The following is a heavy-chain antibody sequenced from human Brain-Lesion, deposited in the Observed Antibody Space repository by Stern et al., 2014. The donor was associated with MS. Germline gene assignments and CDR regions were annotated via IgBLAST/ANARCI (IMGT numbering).Heavy chain of an antibody. CDR2: IKEEGTEK. Sequence: EVQLVESGGGLVQPGGSLTISCTAAGFTFGNYWMTWVRQAPGKGLEWVANIKEEGTEKNYVDSGKGRFTISRDNARNSLYLQMNSRRVEDTALYYCARVYNTIYGIVTQRGSGMDVWGQGTTVIVSS. CDR3: ARVYNTIYGIVTQRGSGMDV. D-gene: IGHD3-3*01. CDR1: GFTFGNYW. J-gene: IGHJ6*02. V-gene: IGHV3-7*01.